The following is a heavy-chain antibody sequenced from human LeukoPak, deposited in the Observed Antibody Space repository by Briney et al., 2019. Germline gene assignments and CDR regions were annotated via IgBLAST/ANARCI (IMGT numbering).Heavy chain of an antibody. CDR1: GGSFSGYY. V-gene: IGHV4-34*01. D-gene: IGHD3-22*01. J-gene: IGHJ3*02. CDR2: INHSGST. CDR3: ARGRSSFYYDSSGYLDAFDI. Sequence: SETLSLTCAVYGGSFSGYYWSWIRQPPGKGLEWIGEINHSGSTNYNPSLKSRVTISVDTSKNQFSLKLSSVTAADTAVCYCARGRSSFYYDSSGYLDAFDIWGQGTMVTVSS.